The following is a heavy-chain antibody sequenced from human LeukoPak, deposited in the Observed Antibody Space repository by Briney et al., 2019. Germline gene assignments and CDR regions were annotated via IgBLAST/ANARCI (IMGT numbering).Heavy chain of an antibody. V-gene: IGHV3-23*05. J-gene: IGHJ5*02. Sequence: GGSLRLSCAASGFTFSSCAMSWVRQAPGKGLEWVSAIHTSGDTCYADSVKGRFTISGDTSKNTLYLQINSLRVEDTAVYYCIVFGDSNHWGQGTLVTVSS. D-gene: IGHD4-17*01. CDR2: IHTSGDT. CDR3: IVFGDSNH. CDR1: GFTFSSCA.